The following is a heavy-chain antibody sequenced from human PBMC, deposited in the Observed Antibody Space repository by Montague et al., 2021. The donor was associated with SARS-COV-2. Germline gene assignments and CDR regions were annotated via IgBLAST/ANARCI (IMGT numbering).Heavy chain of an antibody. D-gene: IGHD5-18*01. V-gene: IGHV4-59*01. CDR1: GGSISSYY. CDR2: IYYSGST. J-gene: IGHJ3*01. Sequence: SETLSLTCTVSGGSISSYYWSWVRQPPGKGLEWIGYIYYSGSTNYNPSLKSRVTISLDTSKNQFSLKLNSVTAADTAVYYCARGSYGPDASDVWGQGTLVIVSS. CDR3: ARGSYGPDASDV.